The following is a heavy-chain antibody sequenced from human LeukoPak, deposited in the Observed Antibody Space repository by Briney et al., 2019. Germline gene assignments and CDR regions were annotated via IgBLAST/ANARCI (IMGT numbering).Heavy chain of an antibody. V-gene: IGHV1-46*01. Sequence: ASVKVSCKASGYTFTGYYMHWVRQAPGQGLEWMGWINPSGGSTSYAQKFQGRVTMTRDMSTSTDYMELSSLRSEDTAVYYCARDNSVEDTAWWFDPWGQGTLVTVSS. CDR3: ARDNSVEDTAWWFDP. CDR1: GYTFTGYY. D-gene: IGHD4-23*01. CDR2: INPSGGST. J-gene: IGHJ5*02.